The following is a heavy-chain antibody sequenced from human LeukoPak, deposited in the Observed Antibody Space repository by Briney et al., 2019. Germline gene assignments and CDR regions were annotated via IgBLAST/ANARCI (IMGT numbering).Heavy chain of an antibody. V-gene: IGHV1-24*01. J-gene: IGHJ4*02. CDR1: GYTLTELS. Sequence: ASVKVSCKVSGYTLTELSMHWVRQAPGKGLEWMGGFDPEDGETIYAQKFQGRVTMTEDTSTDTAYMELSSLRSEDTAVCYCATDRLHGTTADYWGQGTLVTVSS. CDR3: ATDRLHGTTADY. CDR2: FDPEDGET. D-gene: IGHD4-17*01.